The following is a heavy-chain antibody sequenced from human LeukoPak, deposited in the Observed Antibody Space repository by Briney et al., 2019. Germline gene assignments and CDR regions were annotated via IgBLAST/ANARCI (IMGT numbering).Heavy chain of an antibody. CDR1: GESLSTYY. V-gene: IGHV4-34*01. Sequence: SETLSLTCAVYGESLSTYYWTWIRQSPGKGLEWIGEINHRGSTNLNPSLKSRVTLSVDTSKHQFSLKLSSMTAADAAVYYCASSVGSTDYWGQGTLVTVSS. CDR3: ASSVGSTDY. CDR2: INHRGST. D-gene: IGHD1-26*01. J-gene: IGHJ4*02.